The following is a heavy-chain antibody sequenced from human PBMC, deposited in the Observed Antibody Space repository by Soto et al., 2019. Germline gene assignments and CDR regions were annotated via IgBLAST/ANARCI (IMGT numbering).Heavy chain of an antibody. CDR3: ARAPTITSAFDI. CDR2: ISASNGNT. CDR1: GYTFTSYG. Sequence: GASVKVSCKASGYTFTSYGISWVRQAPGQGLEWMGGISASNGNTNYAQKFQGRVTMTTDTSTSTAYMELRSLRSDDTAVYYCARAPTITSAFDIWGQGTMVTVSS. V-gene: IGHV1-18*01. D-gene: IGHD2-2*01. J-gene: IGHJ3*02.